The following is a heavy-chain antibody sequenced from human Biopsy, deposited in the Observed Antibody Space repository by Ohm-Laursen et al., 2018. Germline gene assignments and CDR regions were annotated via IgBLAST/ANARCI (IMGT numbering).Heavy chain of an antibody. CDR2: IYYRGKT. Sequence: SDTLSLTCTVSGGSLSGYYWSWIRQAPGRGLEWIGLIYYRGKTHYNPSLKSRFTNSVDGSNSLFSRTVTSITAADTAVYYCARHRTHPPPGSMDVWGHGTTVFVSS. CDR3: ARHRTHPPPGSMDV. D-gene: IGHD2-15*01. V-gene: IGHV4-59*08. CDR1: GGSLSGYY. J-gene: IGHJ6*02.